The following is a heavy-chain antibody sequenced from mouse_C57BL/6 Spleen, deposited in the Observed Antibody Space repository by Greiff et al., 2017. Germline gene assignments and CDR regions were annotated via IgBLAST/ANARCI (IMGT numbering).Heavy chain of an antibody. D-gene: IGHD1-1*01. CDR1: GYTFTSYW. V-gene: IGHV1-55*01. CDR3: ARVGIYYYGSSTYYYAMDY. CDR2: IYPGSGST. Sequence: VQLQQPGAELVKPGASVKMSCKASGYTFTSYWITWVKQRPGQGLEWIGDIYPGSGSTNYTEKFKSKATLTVDTSSSTAYMQLSSLTSEDSAVYYLARVGIYYYGSSTYYYAMDYWGQGTSGTVSS. J-gene: IGHJ4*01.